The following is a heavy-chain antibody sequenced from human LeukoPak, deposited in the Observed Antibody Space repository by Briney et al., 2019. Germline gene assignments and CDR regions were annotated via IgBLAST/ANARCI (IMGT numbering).Heavy chain of an antibody. CDR3: ARDGGEYFDY. V-gene: IGHV4-34*01. J-gene: IGHJ4*02. D-gene: IGHD2-15*01. CDR1: GGSFSGYY. CDR2: INHSGST. Sequence: SETLSLTCAVYGGSFSGYYWSWIRQPPGKGLEWIGEINHSGSTNYNPSLKSRVTISVDTSKNQFSLKLSSVTAADTAVYYCARDGGEYFDYWGQGTLVTVSS.